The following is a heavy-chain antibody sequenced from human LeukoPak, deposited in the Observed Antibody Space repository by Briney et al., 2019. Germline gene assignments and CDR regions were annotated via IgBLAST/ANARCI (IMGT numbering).Heavy chain of an antibody. J-gene: IGHJ3*02. CDR2: IYYSGST. D-gene: IGHD2-15*01. Sequence: SQTLSLTCTVSGGSISSGGYYWSWIRQPPGKGLEWIGYIYYSGSTNYNPSLKSRVTISVDTSKNQFSLKLSSVTAADTAVYYCASGGPKDAFDIWGQGTMVTVSS. V-gene: IGHV4-61*08. CDR3: ASGGPKDAFDI. CDR1: GGSISSGGYY.